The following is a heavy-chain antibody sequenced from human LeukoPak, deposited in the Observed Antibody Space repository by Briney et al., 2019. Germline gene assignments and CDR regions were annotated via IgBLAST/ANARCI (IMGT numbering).Heavy chain of an antibody. CDR3: AGGYCSSTSCYTGYYYYGMDV. CDR1: GGSVSSSNW. Sequence: PSETLSLTCAVSGGSVSSSNWWNWVRQPPGKGLEWIAEIHHGGSTNYNPSLKSRVIISLDKSKNQFSLKLNSVTAADTAVYYCAGGYCSSTSCYTGYYYYGMDVWGQGTTVTVSS. D-gene: IGHD2-2*02. J-gene: IGHJ6*02. V-gene: IGHV4-4*02. CDR2: IHHGGST.